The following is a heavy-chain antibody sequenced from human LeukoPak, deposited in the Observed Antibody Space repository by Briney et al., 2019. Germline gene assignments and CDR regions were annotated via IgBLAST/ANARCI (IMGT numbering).Heavy chain of an antibody. CDR2: IYYSGST. D-gene: IGHD3-3*01. Sequence: SETLSLTCTVSGGSITSGDFYWGWIRQHPGKGLEWIGYIYYSGSTYYNPSLKSRVTISVDTSKNQFSLKLSSVTAADTAVYYCARDSPYDFWSGYSPPGMDVWGQGTTVTVSS. J-gene: IGHJ6*02. CDR1: GGSITSGDFY. CDR3: ARDSPYDFWSGYSPPGMDV. V-gene: IGHV4-31*03.